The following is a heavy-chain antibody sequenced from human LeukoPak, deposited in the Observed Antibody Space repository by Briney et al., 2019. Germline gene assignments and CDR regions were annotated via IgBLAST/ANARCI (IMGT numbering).Heavy chain of an antibody. Sequence: GGSLRLSCAASGFTFSSYSMNWVRQAPGKGLEWVTSISSSSSYIYYADSVKGRFTISRDNAKNSLYLQMNSLRAEDTAVYYCAKSFLAAAGTEWFDPWGQGTLVTVSS. CDR1: GFTFSSYS. V-gene: IGHV3-21*04. CDR2: ISSSSSYI. D-gene: IGHD6-13*01. J-gene: IGHJ5*02. CDR3: AKSFLAAAGTEWFDP.